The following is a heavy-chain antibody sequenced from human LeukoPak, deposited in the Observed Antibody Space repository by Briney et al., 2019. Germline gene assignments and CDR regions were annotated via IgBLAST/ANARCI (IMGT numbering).Heavy chain of an antibody. CDR2: ISGSGGST. J-gene: IGHJ4*02. CDR1: GFTFSSYG. CDR3: AKAAFYYDTSGYYLTDY. Sequence: GGSLRLSCAASGFTFSSYGMSWVRQAPGKGLEWVSGISGSGGSTYYAGSVKGRFTISRDNSKNTLDLQMNSLRVEDTAVYYCAKAAFYYDTSGYYLTDYWGQGTLVTVSS. D-gene: IGHD3-22*01. V-gene: IGHV3-23*01.